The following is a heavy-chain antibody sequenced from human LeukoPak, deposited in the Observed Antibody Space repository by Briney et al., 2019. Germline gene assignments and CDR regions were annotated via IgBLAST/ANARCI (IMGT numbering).Heavy chain of an antibody. CDR2: IKQDGSEK. CDR3: ARSGAFDI. J-gene: IGHJ3*02. CDR1: GFTFSSYA. Sequence: PGGSLRLSCAASGFTFSSYAMSWVRQAPGKGLEWVANIKQDGSEKYYVDSVKGRFTISRDNAKNSLYLQMNSLRAEDTAVYYCARSGAFDIWGQGTMVTVSS. V-gene: IGHV3-7*01. D-gene: IGHD3-10*01.